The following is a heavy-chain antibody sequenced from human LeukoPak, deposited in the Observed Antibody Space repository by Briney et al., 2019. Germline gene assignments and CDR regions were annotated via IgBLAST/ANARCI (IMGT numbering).Heavy chain of an antibody. CDR2: ISYDGSNK. D-gene: IGHD6-13*01. V-gene: IGHV3-30*18. Sequence: GGSLRLSCAASGFTFSSYGMHWVRQAPGKGLEWVAVISYDGSNKYYADSVKGRFTISRDNSKNTLYLQMNSLRAEDTAVYHCAKDPAVGAAAGQFDYWGQGTLVTVSS. CDR1: GFTFSSYG. J-gene: IGHJ4*02. CDR3: AKDPAVGAAAGQFDY.